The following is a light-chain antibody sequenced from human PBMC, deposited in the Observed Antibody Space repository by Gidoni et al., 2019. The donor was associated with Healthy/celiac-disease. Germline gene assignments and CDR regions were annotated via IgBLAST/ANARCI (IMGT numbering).Light chain of an antibody. CDR3: QQYNNWPG. J-gene: IGKJ4*01. Sequence: IVLTQSPATLSVSPGERATRPCRASQSVSSNLAWYQQKPGQAPRLLIYGASTRATGIPARFSGSGSGTEFTLTISSLQSEDFAVYYCQQYNNWPGFGGGTKVEIK. CDR1: QSVSSN. V-gene: IGKV3-15*01. CDR2: GAS.